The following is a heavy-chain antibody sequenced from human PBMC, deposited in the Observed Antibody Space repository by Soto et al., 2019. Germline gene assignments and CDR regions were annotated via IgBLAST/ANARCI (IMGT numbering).Heavy chain of an antibody. Sequence: SETLSLTCTVSGGSISSYYWSWIRQPAGKGLEWIGRIYTSGSTNYNPSLKSRVTMSVDTSKNQFSLKLSSVTAADTAVYYCARDLYDSSGSYYDYWGQGTLVTVSS. CDR2: IYTSGST. V-gene: IGHV4-4*07. D-gene: IGHD3-22*01. CDR3: ARDLYDSSGSYYDY. J-gene: IGHJ4*02. CDR1: GGSISSYY.